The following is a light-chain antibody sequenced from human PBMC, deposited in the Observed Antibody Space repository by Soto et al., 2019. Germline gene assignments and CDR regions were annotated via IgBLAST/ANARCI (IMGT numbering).Light chain of an antibody. J-gene: IGLJ3*02. CDR3: CSYAGRYTWV. CDR1: SSDVGGYNY. CDR2: DVS. Sequence: QSALTQPRSVSGSPGQSVTISCAGTSSDVGGYNYVSWYQKHPGKAPKLMSYDVSKRPSGVPDRFSDSKSGHTASLTISGLQAEYEADYYCCSYAGRYTWVFGGGTKLTVL. V-gene: IGLV2-11*01.